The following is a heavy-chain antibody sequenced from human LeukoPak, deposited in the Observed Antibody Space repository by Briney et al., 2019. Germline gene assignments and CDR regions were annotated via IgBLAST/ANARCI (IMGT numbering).Heavy chain of an antibody. J-gene: IGHJ6*03. CDR1: GFTFRSHE. CDR2: ISGSGSTK. D-gene: IGHD2-2*01. V-gene: IGHV3-48*03. Sequence: GGSLRLSCAASGFTFRSHEMNWVRQAPGKGLEWVSYISGSGSTKYYADSVKGRFTISRDNAKNSLYLQMNSLRAEDTAVYYCARERGEIVIVPAATSRFLYYYYMDVWGKGTTVTISS. CDR3: ARERGEIVIVPAATSRFLYYYYMDV.